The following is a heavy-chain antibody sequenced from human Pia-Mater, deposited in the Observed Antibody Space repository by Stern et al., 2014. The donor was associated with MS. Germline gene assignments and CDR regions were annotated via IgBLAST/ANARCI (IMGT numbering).Heavy chain of an antibody. CDR1: RGTFNVSA. D-gene: IGHD3-9*01. CDR3: ARDGRHTDNYGLDV. V-gene: IGHV1-69*01. J-gene: IGHJ6*02. Sequence: QVQLVQSGAEVKNPGSSVKASCTASRGTFNVSAINWLRQAPGQGLERLGGIIPSFGTANYAQKFQGRVTIAADESTRTSSMQLSSLRYDDTAVYYCARDGRHTDNYGLDVWGQGTTVTVSS. CDR2: IIPSFGTA.